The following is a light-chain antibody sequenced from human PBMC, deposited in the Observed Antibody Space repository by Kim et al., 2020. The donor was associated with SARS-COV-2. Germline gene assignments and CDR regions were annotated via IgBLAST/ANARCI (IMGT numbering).Light chain of an antibody. CDR3: QQYGNSPPYT. CDR2: GAS. V-gene: IGKV3-20*01. Sequence: EIVLTQSPVTLSLSPGERATLSCRASQSVSNTYLAWYQQKPGQAPRLLIYGASSRATGIPDRFSGSGSGTDFTLTISRLEPEDFAVYYCQQYGNSPPYTFGQGTKLEI. CDR1: QSVSNTY. J-gene: IGKJ2*01.